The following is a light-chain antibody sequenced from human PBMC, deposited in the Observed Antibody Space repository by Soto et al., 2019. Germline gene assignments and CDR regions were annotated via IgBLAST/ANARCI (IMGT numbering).Light chain of an antibody. J-gene: IGKJ3*01. Sequence: EIVLTQSPGTLSLSPGESATLSCRASQLVVTSYLHWYQHKPGQAPRLLISGALTRATGIPDRFSGSGSGTDFTLTISRLEPEDCAVYYCQLFGRSPTFGPGTKVHIK. CDR1: QLVVTSY. V-gene: IGKV3-20*01. CDR3: QLFGRSPT. CDR2: GAL.